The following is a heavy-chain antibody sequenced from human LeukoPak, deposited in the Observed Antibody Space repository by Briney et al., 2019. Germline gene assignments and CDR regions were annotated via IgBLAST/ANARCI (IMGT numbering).Heavy chain of an antibody. CDR3: ARIPLGYSGAYYFDY. CDR2: ISSSGSV. J-gene: IGHJ4*02. D-gene: IGHD5-12*01. Sequence: SETLSLTCTVSRGSISGSIRSYYWSWLRQPPGKGLEWIGYISSSGSVNDNPSLRSRVTISVDTSKNQFSLNLSSVSAADTAVYYCARIPLGYSGAYYFDYWGQGSLVTVS. V-gene: IGHV4-4*09. CDR1: RGSISGSIRSYY.